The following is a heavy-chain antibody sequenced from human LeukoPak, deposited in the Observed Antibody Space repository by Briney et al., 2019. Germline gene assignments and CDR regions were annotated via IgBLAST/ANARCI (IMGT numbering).Heavy chain of an antibody. CDR1: GGSISSGSYC. J-gene: IGHJ6*03. D-gene: IGHD3-16*01. Sequence: PSQTLSLTCTVSGGSISSGSYCWSWIRQPAGKGLEWVGHIHRGGSTNYNPSLKSRVTISVDMSKNQFSLKLTSVTAADTAVYYCARVYFRFAYYYMDVWGKGTTVTVSS. V-gene: IGHV4-61*09. CDR3: ARVYFRFAYYYMDV. CDR2: IHRGGST.